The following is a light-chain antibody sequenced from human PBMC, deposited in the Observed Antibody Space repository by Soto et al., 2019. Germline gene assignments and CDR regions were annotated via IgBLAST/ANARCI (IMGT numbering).Light chain of an antibody. CDR3: SSYTSSRTLLYV. Sequence: QSVLTQPASVSGSPGQSVTISCTGTSSDVGGYQYVSWYQQHPGKAPKLMIYEVNNRPSGVSNRFSGSKSGNTASLTISGLQAEDEADYYCSSYTSSRTLLYVFGTGTKVTVL. CDR2: EVN. CDR1: SSDVGGYQY. V-gene: IGLV2-14*01. J-gene: IGLJ1*01.